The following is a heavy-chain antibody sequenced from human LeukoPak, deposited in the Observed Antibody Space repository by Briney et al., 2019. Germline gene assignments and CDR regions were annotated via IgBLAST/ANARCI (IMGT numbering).Heavy chain of an antibody. CDR2: ISYDGKT. D-gene: IGHD2/OR15-2a*01. V-gene: IGHV4-38-2*01. J-gene: IGHJ4*02. CDR3: ARVAPITFYDQNGFYHQYFDQ. CDR1: GYSISSGYY. Sequence: PSETLSLTCAVSGYSISSGYYWGWVRQSPVLGLEWIASISYDGKTYYNPSLKSRVTMSVDKPTNQFSLKLDYVTAADTAVYFCARVAPITFYDQNGFYHQYFDQWSQGSLVTVSS.